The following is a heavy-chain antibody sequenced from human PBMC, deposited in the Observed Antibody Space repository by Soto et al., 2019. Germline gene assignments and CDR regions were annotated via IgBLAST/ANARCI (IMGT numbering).Heavy chain of an antibody. CDR1: GFTFSSYA. D-gene: IGHD6-13*01. V-gene: IGHV3-23*01. CDR2: ISGSGGST. J-gene: IGHJ4*02. Sequence: GGSLRLSCAASGFTFSSYAMSWVRQAPGKGLEWVSAISGSGGSTYYADSVKGRFTISRDNSKNTLYLQMNSLRAEDTAVYYCARDQAIAAAGTLDYWGQGTLVTVSS. CDR3: ARDQAIAAAGTLDY.